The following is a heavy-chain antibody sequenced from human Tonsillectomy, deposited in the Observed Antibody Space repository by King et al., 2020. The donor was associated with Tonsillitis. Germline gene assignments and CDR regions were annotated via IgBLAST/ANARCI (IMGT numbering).Heavy chain of an antibody. CDR1: GFTFTNAW. D-gene: IGHD6-19*01. CDR2: IKSEINGVTT. Sequence: VQLVESGGGLVKPGGSLRLSCAASGFTFTNAWMTWVRQAPGKGLEWVGRIKSEINGVTTDYAAPVKGRFTISRDDSKNTLFLQMNSLKTEDTCVYYCTTLGQWLPSDTFDIWGQGTMVTVSS. V-gene: IGHV3-15*01. CDR3: TTLGQWLPSDTFDI. J-gene: IGHJ3*02.